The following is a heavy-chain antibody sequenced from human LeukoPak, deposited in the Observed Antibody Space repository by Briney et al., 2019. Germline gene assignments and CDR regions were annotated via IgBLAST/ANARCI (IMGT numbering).Heavy chain of an antibody. V-gene: IGHV3-30*18. D-gene: IGHD3-10*01. CDR2: ISYDGSNK. CDR3: AKDRVGELYY. CDR1: GFTFSSYG. Sequence: GRSLRLSCADSGFTFSSYGMHWVRQAPGKGLEWVAVISYDGSNKYYADSVKGRFTISRDNSKNTLYLQMNSLRAEDTAVYYCAKDRVGELYYWGQGTLVTVSS. J-gene: IGHJ4*02.